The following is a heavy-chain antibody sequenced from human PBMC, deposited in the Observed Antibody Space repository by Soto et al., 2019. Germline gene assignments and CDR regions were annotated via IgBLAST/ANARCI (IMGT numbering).Heavy chain of an antibody. CDR3: AKVSRGSGYYYGMDV. CDR1: GFTFSSYA. Sequence: GWSLRLSCAASGFTFSSYAMSWVRQAPGKGLEWVSSISGSGGSTYYADSVKGRFTISRDNSKNTLYLQMNSLRAEDTAVYYCAKVSRGSGYYYGMDVWGRGTTVTVSS. V-gene: IGHV3-23*01. CDR2: ISGSGGST. J-gene: IGHJ6*02. D-gene: IGHD3-16*01.